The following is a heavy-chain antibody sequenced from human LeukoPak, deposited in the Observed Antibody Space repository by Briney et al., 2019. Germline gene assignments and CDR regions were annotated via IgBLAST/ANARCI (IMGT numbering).Heavy chain of an antibody. CDR1: GGTFSSYV. CDR2: IIPILGIA. J-gene: IGHJ4*02. V-gene: IGHV1-69*04. Sequence: SVKVSCEASGGTFSSYVISWVRQAPGQGLEWMGRIIPILGIANYAQKFQGRVTITADKSTSTAYMELGSLRSEDTAVYYCASPPADYYDSRDYFDYWGQGTLVTVSS. D-gene: IGHD3-22*01. CDR3: ASPPADYYDSRDYFDY.